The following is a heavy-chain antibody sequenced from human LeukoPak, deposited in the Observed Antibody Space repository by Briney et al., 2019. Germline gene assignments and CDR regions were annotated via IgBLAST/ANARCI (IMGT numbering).Heavy chain of an antibody. D-gene: IGHD3-10*01. CDR2: ISGSDDST. CDR1: GFTFSICA. J-gene: IGHJ3*02. V-gene: IGHV3-23*01. Sequence: PGGSLRLSCAASGFTFSICAMNWIRQVPGKGLEWVSSISGSDDSTHYADSVKGRFSISRDNSKNPLDLQMNSLRVEDTAVYYCAKETSRGTSGSPPDIWGQGTMVTVSS. CDR3: AKETSRGTSGSPPDI.